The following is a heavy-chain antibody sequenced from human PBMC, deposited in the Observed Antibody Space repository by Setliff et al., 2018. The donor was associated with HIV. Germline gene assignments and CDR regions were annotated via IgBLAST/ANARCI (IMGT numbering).Heavy chain of an antibody. CDR3: ASDIVGYMDV. J-gene: IGHJ6*03. D-gene: IGHD2-15*01. CDR2: IYYSGNT. CDR1: DDSISSYY. V-gene: IGHV4-59*01. Sequence: ASETLSLTCTVSDDSISSYYWSWIRQPPGKGLEWIGYIYYSGNTNYNPSLKSRVTISIDTSKNQFSLKLSSVTAADTAVYYCASDIVGYMDVWGNGTTVTVSS.